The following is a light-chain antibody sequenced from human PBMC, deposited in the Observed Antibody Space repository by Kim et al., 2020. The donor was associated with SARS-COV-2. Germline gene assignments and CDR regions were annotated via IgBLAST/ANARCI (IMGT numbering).Light chain of an antibody. CDR3: QQYGDSPYT. CDR1: QSISSNY. Sequence: LSPGERANLSCRASQSISSNYLTWYQQKPGRPPRLFIYAASRRVTGIPDRFSGSGSGTDFTLTISRLEPEDFAVYYCQQYGDSPYTFGQGTKLEI. CDR2: AAS. J-gene: IGKJ2*01. V-gene: IGKV3-20*01.